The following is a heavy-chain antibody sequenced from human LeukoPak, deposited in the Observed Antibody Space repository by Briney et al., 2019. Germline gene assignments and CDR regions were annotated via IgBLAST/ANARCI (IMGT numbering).Heavy chain of an antibody. J-gene: IGHJ4*02. V-gene: IGHV3-7*01. CDR1: GFTFSNYW. Sequence: GGSLRLSCAASGFTFSNYWMNWVRQAPGKGLEWVANIKQDGSEKYYVDSVEGRFTVSRDNTKNSLYLQMNSLRAEDTAVYYCARSRWVDYWGQGTLVTVSS. D-gene: IGHD1-26*01. CDR2: IKQDGSEK. CDR3: ARSRWVDY.